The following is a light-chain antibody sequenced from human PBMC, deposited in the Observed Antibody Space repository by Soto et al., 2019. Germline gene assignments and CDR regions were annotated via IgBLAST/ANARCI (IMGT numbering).Light chain of an antibody. J-gene: IGLJ1*01. CDR3: AAWDDRIYV. Sequence: CFLPQPASGSRAPGHTGKISCSGSISNIGSHTVNWYQHLPGTSPKLLIYSNAQRPLGVPVRFSGSTSGTSASLAISRLPSEDAAAYYCAAWDDRIYVFGTRTKVNVL. CDR1: ISNIGSHT. CDR2: SNA. V-gene: IGLV1-44*01.